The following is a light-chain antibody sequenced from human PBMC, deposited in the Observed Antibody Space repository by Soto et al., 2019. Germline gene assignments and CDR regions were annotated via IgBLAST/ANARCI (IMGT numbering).Light chain of an antibody. Sequence: SALTKPPSASGSPGQSVTISCIGTSSDVGGYNYVSWYQQHPGKAPKLMIYEVSKRPSGVPDRFSGSKSGNTASLTVSGLQAEDEADYYCSSYAASNNLGVFGGGTKLTVL. J-gene: IGLJ2*01. CDR1: SSDVGGYNY. V-gene: IGLV2-8*01. CDR3: SSYAASNNLGV. CDR2: EVS.